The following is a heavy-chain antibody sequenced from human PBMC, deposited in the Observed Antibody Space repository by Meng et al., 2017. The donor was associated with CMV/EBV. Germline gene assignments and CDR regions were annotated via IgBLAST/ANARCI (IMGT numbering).Heavy chain of an antibody. CDR3: ARGDYDFWSGYYSWYYYGMDV. CDR1: GYTFTSYD. Sequence: DSVKVSCKASGYTFTSYDINWVRQDTGQGLEWMGWMNPNSGNTGYAQKFQGRVTMTRNTSISTAYMELSSLRSEDTAVYYCARGDYDFWSGYYSWYYYGMDVWGQGTTVTVSS. V-gene: IGHV1-8*01. CDR2: MNPNSGNT. J-gene: IGHJ6*02. D-gene: IGHD3-3*01.